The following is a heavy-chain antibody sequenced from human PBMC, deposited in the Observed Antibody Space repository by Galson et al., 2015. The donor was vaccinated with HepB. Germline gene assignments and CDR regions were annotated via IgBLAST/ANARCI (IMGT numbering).Heavy chain of an antibody. D-gene: IGHD6-19*01. CDR1: GFTFSSYS. V-gene: IGHV3-21*01. Sequence: SLRLSCAASGFTFSSYSMNWVRQAPGKGLAWVSSISSSSSYIYYADSVKGRFTISRDNAKNSLYLQMNSLRAEDTAVYYCARSPSGWPVLWGRYFDYWGQGTLVTVSS. CDR2: ISSSSSYI. CDR3: ARSPSGWPVLWGRYFDY. J-gene: IGHJ4*02.